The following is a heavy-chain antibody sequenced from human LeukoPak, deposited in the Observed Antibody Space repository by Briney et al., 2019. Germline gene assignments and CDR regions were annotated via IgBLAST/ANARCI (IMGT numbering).Heavy chain of an antibody. D-gene: IGHD2-8*01. J-gene: IGHJ4*02. Sequence: VASVKVSCXASGYSFTNYGFTWVRQAPRQGLEWMGWINANNGNTNYAQRLQGRVTMTIDTSTNTAYMELRSLRSDDTAVYYCARAAPRDCTNGICWVDYWGQGTLVTVSS. CDR1: GYSFTNYG. V-gene: IGHV1-18*01. CDR3: ARAAPRDCTNGICWVDY. CDR2: INANNGNT.